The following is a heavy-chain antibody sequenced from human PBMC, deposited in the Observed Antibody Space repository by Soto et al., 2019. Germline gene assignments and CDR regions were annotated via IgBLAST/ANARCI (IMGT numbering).Heavy chain of an antibody. Sequence: GGSLRLSCAASGFTFSSYSMNWVRQAPGQGLEWVSSISSSSSYIYYANSVKGRFTISRDNAKNSLYLQMNSLRAEDTAVYYCARGTLSTAPPLYSDSSGYYGMDVWGQGTTVTVSS. CDR2: ISSSSSYI. CDR1: GFTFSSYS. V-gene: IGHV3-21*01. J-gene: IGHJ6*02. D-gene: IGHD6-6*01. CDR3: ARGTLSTAPPLYSDSSGYYGMDV.